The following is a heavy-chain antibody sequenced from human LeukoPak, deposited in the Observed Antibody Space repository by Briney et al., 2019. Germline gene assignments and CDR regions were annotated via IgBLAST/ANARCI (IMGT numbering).Heavy chain of an antibody. CDR1: GYTFTSYG. Sequence: ASVKVSCKASGYTFTSYGISWVRQAPGQGLEGLGWISAYNGNTNYAQKLQGRVTMTTDTSTSTAYMELRSLRSDDTAVYYCARDGYSGYDYIYFDYWGQGTLVTVSS. D-gene: IGHD5-12*01. CDR3: ARDGYSGYDYIYFDY. CDR2: ISAYNGNT. J-gene: IGHJ4*02. V-gene: IGHV1-18*01.